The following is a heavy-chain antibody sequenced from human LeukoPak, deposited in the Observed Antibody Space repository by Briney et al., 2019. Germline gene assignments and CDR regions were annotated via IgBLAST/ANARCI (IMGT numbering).Heavy chain of an antibody. CDR2: IYYGGST. CDR1: AGSINRFY. Sequence: SETLSLTCTVSAGSINRFYWNWIRQSPGKGLEWIGNIYYGGSTYYNPSLKSRVTISIDTSKNQFSLKLSSVTAADTAVYYCAREGWQWLVRAFDYWGQGTLVTVSS. V-gene: IGHV4-59*12. CDR3: AREGWQWLVRAFDY. D-gene: IGHD6-19*01. J-gene: IGHJ4*02.